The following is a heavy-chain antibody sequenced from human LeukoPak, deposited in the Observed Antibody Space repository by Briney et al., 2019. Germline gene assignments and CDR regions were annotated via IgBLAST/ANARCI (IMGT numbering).Heavy chain of an antibody. V-gene: IGHV4-38-2*02. CDR3: ARDTAAAPGGLTRY. Sequence: SSETLSLTCTVSGYSISSGYYWGWIRQPPGKGLEWIGSIYHSGNTYYNPSLKSRVTMSVDTSKNQFSLKLSSVTAADTAVYYCARDTAAAPGGLTRYWGQGTLVTVSS. J-gene: IGHJ4*02. D-gene: IGHD6-13*01. CDR1: GYSISSGYY. CDR2: IYHSGNT.